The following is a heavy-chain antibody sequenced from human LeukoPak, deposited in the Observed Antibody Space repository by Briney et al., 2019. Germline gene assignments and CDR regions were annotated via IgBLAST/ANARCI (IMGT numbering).Heavy chain of an antibody. J-gene: IGHJ3*02. Sequence: SETLSLTCTVSGGSISSSSYYWGWIRQPPGKGLEWIGSIYYSGSTYYNPSLKSRVTISVDTSKNQFSLKLSSVTAADTAVYYCASRREDAFDIWGQGTMVIVSS. CDR2: IYYSGST. CDR1: GGSISSSSYY. CDR3: ASRREDAFDI. V-gene: IGHV4-39*07.